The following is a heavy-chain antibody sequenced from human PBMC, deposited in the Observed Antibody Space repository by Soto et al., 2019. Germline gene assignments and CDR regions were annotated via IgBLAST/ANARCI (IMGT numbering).Heavy chain of an antibody. V-gene: IGHV1-69*02. J-gene: IGHJ6*02. CDR2: IIPILGIA. D-gene: IGHD3-10*01. Sequence: QVQLVQSGAEVKKPGSSVKVSCKASGGTFSSYTISWVRQAPGQGLEWMGRIIPILGIANYAQKFQGRVTITADPSTSTAYMELSSLRSEDTAVYYCASFRGSYGMDVWCQGTTVTVSS. CDR1: GGTFSSYT. CDR3: ASFRGSYGMDV.